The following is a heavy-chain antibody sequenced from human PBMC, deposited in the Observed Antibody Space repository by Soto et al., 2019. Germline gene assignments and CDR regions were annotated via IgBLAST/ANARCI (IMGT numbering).Heavy chain of an antibody. D-gene: IGHD6-13*01. J-gene: IGHJ6*03. CDR1: GFTFSSYG. V-gene: IGHV3-33*01. Sequence: GGSLRLSCAASGFTFSSYGMHWVRQAPGKGLEWVAVIWYDGSNKYYADSVKGRFTISRDNSKNTLYLQMNSLRAEDTAVYYCARDMSWSHYYMDVWGKGTTVTVSS. CDR3: ARDMSWSHYYMDV. CDR2: IWYDGSNK.